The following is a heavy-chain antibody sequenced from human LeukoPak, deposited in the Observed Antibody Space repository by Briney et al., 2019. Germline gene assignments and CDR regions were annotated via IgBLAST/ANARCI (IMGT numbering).Heavy chain of an antibody. Sequence: ASVKVSCKASGYTFSNYYMHWVRQAPGQGLEWMGIINPSGGSTSCAQKFQGRVTMTRDMSTSTVYMELSSLRSEDTAVYYCARASYDSSGYKAFDIWGQGTMVTVSS. CDR3: ARASYDSSGYKAFDI. CDR2: INPSGGST. J-gene: IGHJ3*02. D-gene: IGHD3-22*01. V-gene: IGHV1-46*01. CDR1: GYTFSNYY.